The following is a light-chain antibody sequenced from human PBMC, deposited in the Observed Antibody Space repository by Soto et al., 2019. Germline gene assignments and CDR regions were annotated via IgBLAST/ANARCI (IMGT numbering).Light chain of an antibody. Sequence: DIQMTQSPSSLSASVGDRVTITCRASESINRHLNWYQQKPGKAPKLLIYAASSLQNGVPSRFSGSGSGTDFTLTISNLQPEDFATDYCQQSYSTLSITFGQGTRLEIK. CDR1: ESINRH. J-gene: IGKJ5*01. V-gene: IGKV1-39*01. CDR2: AAS. CDR3: QQSYSTLSIT.